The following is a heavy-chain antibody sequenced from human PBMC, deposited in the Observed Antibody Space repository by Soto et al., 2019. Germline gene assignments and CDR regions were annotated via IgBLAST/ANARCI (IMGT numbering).Heavy chain of an antibody. Sequence: QVQQQESGPRLVQPSETLSLTCTVFGGSVSSDDYYWSWIRQPPGKGLEWIGYIYNSVSTNYNPSLRSRVTMSLDTSKKQFSLKLTSVTAADTAVYYCVREKRAGNWFDPWGQGTLVTVST. CDR2: IYNSVST. CDR3: VREKRAGNWFDP. V-gene: IGHV4-61*08. CDR1: GGSVSSDDYY. J-gene: IGHJ5*02.